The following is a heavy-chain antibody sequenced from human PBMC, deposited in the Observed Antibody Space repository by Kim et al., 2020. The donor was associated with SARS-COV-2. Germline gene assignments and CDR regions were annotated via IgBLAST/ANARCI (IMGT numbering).Heavy chain of an antibody. V-gene: IGHV3-43*02. CDR3: AKDPHFGEDGGNWFDP. D-gene: IGHD3-10*01. CDR2: ISGDGGST. J-gene: IGHJ5*02. Sequence: GGSLRLSCAASGFTFDDYAMHWVRQAPGKGLEWVSLISGDGGSTYYADSVKGRFTISRDNSKNSLYLQMNSLRTEDTALYYCAKDPHFGEDGGNWFDPWGQGTLVTVSS. CDR1: GFTFDDYA.